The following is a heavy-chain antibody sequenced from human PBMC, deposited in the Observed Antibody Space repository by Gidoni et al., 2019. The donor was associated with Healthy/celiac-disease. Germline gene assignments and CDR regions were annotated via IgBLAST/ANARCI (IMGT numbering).Heavy chain of an antibody. CDR2: IYYSGNT. J-gene: IGHJ3*02. Sequence: QVQLQESGPGLVKPSQTLSLTCTVSGGSISSGGYYWSWIRQHPGKGLEWIGYIYYSGNTYYNPSLKSRVTISVDTSKNQFSLKLSSVTAADTAVYYCARDRVAEREDAFDIWGQGTMVTVSS. CDR3: ARDRVAEREDAFDI. V-gene: IGHV4-31*03. D-gene: IGHD6-19*01. CDR1: GGSISSGGYY.